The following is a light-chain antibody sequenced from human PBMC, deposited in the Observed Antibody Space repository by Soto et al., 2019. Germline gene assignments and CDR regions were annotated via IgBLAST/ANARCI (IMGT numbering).Light chain of an antibody. CDR1: QTISIF. Sequence: DIQMTQSPSSLAAAVGDRVTIPCRASQTISIFLNWYQQKPGKAPKFLISAASSLHSGVPSRFSGSGSGTDFTLTISSLQPEDFATYYCQQTYTTPITFGQGTRLEI. V-gene: IGKV1-39*01. CDR3: QQTYTTPIT. J-gene: IGKJ5*01. CDR2: AAS.